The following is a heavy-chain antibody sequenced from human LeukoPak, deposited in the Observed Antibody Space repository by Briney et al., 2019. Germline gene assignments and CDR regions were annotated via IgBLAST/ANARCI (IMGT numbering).Heavy chain of an antibody. Sequence: GASVKVSCKASGYTFTNYYLRWVRQAPGQGLEWMGIINPSGGGTTYAQKFQGRLTITRDMSTTTFYMELSGLGSEDTAVYYCARNIGTAVLDFWGQGTLVSVAS. V-gene: IGHV1-46*01. CDR3: ARNIGTAVLDF. J-gene: IGHJ4*02. CDR1: GYTFTNYY. CDR2: INPSGGGT. D-gene: IGHD5-12*01.